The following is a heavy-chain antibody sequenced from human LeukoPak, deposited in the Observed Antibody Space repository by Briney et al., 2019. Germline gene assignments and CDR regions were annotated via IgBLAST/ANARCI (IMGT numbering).Heavy chain of an antibody. CDR2: INPNSGDT. CDR1: GYTFTGYY. CDR3: AREYCSGGSCYWGVSWFDP. Sequence: ASVKVSCKASGYTFTGYYLHWVRQAPGQGLEWMGWINPNSGDTNYAQNFQGRGTMTRDTSINTACMELSRLRSDDTAVYYCAREYCSGGSCYWGVSWFDPWGQGTLVTVSS. D-gene: IGHD2-15*01. V-gene: IGHV1-2*02. J-gene: IGHJ5*02.